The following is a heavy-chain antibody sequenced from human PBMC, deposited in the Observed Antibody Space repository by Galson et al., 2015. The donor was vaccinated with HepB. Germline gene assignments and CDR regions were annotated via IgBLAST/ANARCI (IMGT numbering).Heavy chain of an antibody. V-gene: IGHV6-1*01. CDR1: GDSVSSNSAA. CDR3: AREGVYGGNPRDDAFDI. J-gene: IGHJ3*02. CDR2: TCYRSKWYN. D-gene: IGHD4-23*01. Sequence: CAISGDSVSSNSAACNWIRQSPSRGLEWLGRTCYRSKWYNDYAVSVKSRITINTDTSKNQFSLQLNSVTPEDTAVYYCAREGVYGGNPRDDAFDIWGQGTMVTVSS.